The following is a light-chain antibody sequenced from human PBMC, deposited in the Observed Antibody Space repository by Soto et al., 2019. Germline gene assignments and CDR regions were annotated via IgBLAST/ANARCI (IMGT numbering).Light chain of an antibody. J-gene: IGKJ5*01. CDR2: GAS. CDR1: QSVSSSS. Sequence: EIVLTQSPGTLSLSPGERATLSCRASQSVSSSSLAWYQQKRGQAPRLLIYGASNRATGIPDRFSGSGSGTDFTLTISRLEPEDFAVYYCQHRSNWHISFGQGTRLEIK. V-gene: IGKV3D-20*02. CDR3: QHRSNWHIS.